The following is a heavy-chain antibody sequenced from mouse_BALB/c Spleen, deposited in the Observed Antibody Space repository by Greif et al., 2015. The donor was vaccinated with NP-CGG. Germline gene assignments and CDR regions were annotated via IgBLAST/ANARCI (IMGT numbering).Heavy chain of an antibody. CDR2: ISSGSSTI. D-gene: IGHD2-14*01. CDR1: GFTFSSFG. V-gene: IGHV5-17*02. Sequence: EVQLVESGGGLVQPGGSRKLSCAASGFTFSSFGMHWVRQAPEKGLERVAYISSGSSTIYYADTVKGRFTISRDNPKNTLFLQMTSLRSEDTAMYYCAREGGYDGPNYAMDYWGQGTSVTVSS. J-gene: IGHJ4*01. CDR3: AREGGYDGPNYAMDY.